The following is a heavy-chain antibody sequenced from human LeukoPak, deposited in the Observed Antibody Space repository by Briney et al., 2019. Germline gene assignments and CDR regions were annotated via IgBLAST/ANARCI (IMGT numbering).Heavy chain of an antibody. CDR2: IKEDGSEK. CDR3: ARYSEVYYYVDV. J-gene: IGHJ6*03. Sequence: GGSLRLSCAASGFTFSSYWMSWVRQAPGKGLEWVAYIKEDGSEKYYVDSVKGRFTISRDDAKKSLDLQMNSLRAEDTAVYFCARYSEVYYYVDVWGAGTTVIVSS. CDR1: GFTFSSYW. D-gene: IGHD2-21*01. V-gene: IGHV3-7*01.